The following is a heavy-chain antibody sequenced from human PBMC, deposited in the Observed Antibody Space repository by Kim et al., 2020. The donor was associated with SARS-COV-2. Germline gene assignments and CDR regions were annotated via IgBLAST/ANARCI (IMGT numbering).Heavy chain of an antibody. V-gene: IGHV5-10-1*01. J-gene: IGHJ6*02. Sequence: GESLKISCKGSGYSFTSYWISWVRQMPGKGLEWMGRIDPSDSYTNYSPSFQGHVTISADKSISTAYLQWSSLKASDTAMYYCARHGGWYLYYYGMDVWGQGTTVTVSS. CDR1: GYSFTSYW. D-gene: IGHD6-19*01. CDR3: ARHGGWYLYYYGMDV. CDR2: IDPSDSYT.